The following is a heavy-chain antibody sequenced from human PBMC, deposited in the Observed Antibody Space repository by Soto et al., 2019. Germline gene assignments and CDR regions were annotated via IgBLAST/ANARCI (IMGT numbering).Heavy chain of an antibody. Sequence: SETLSLTCTVSGGSISSSSYYWGWIRQPPGKGLEWIGSIYYSGSTYYNPSLKSRVTISVDTSKNQFSLKLSSVTAADTAVYYCARGYCTNGVCPGGAFDIWGQGTMVTVSS. V-gene: IGHV4-39*07. CDR2: IYYSGST. D-gene: IGHD2-8*01. J-gene: IGHJ3*02. CDR3: ARGYCTNGVCPGGAFDI. CDR1: GGSISSSSYY.